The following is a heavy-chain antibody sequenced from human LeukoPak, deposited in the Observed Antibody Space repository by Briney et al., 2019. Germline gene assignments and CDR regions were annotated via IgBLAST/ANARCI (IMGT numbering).Heavy chain of an antibody. CDR3: ARVGRTVPDYFDY. CDR2: IKQDGSEK. J-gene: IGHJ4*02. Sequence: GGSLRLSCVASGFTFSSRDWMTWVRQAPGKGLEWVANIKQDGSEKNYVDSVKGRFTISRDNAKNSVDLQMNSLRVEDTAVYYCARVGRTVPDYFDYWGQGTLVTVSS. V-gene: IGHV3-7*01. D-gene: IGHD1-14*01. CDR1: GFTFSSRDW.